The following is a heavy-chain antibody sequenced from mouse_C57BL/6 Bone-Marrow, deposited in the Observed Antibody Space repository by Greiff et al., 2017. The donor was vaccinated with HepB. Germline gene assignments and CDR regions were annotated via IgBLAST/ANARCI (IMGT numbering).Heavy chain of an antibody. J-gene: IGHJ2*01. CDR1: GYTFTSYW. V-gene: IGHV1-69*01. CDR2: IDPSDSYT. CDR3: AREETAQASYYFDY. Sequence: QVQLQQPGAELVMPGASVKLSCKASGYTFTSYWMHWVKQRPGQGLEWIGEIDPSDSYTNYNQKFKGKSTLTVDKSSSTAYMQLSRLTSEDAAVYDCAREETAQASYYFDYWGQGTTLTVSS. D-gene: IGHD3-2*02.